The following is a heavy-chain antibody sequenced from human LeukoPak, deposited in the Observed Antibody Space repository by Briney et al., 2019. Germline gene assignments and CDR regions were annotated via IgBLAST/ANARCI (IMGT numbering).Heavy chain of an antibody. J-gene: IGHJ6*02. CDR3: ARDDSGSFSRWDYYFYDMDV. V-gene: IGHV3-7*01. CDR2: IKQDGSEK. D-gene: IGHD3-10*01. CDR1: GFTFSGYW. Sequence: GGSLRLSCAASGFTFSGYWMSWVRQGPGKGLEWVANIKQDGSEKYYVDSVKGRFTISRDNAKNSLYLQMNSLRAEDTAVYYCARDDSGSFSRWDYYFYDMDVWGQGTTVTVSS.